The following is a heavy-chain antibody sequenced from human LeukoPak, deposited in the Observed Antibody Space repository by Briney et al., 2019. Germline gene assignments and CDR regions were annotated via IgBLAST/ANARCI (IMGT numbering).Heavy chain of an antibody. J-gene: IGHJ4*02. CDR2: INHSGST. CDR3: ARVKDHYFDY. Sequence: SETLSLTCAVYGGSSSGYYWSWIRQPPGKGLEWIGEINHSGSTNYNPSLKSRVAISVDTSKNQFSLKLSSVTAADTAVYYCARVKDHYFDYWGQGTLVTVSS. V-gene: IGHV4-34*01. CDR1: GGSSSGYY.